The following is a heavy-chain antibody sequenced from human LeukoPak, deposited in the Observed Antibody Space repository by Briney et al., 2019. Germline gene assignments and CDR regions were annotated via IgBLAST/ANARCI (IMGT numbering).Heavy chain of an antibody. D-gene: IGHD2-15*01. Sequence: GGSLRLSCAASGFTFDDYGMSWVRQVPGKGLEWVSGINWNGGSTGYADSVKGRFTISRDNAKNSLYLQMNSLRAEDTALYHCASWGGPDCSTGSCYLLYWGQGTLVTVSS. CDR2: INWNGGST. CDR3: ASWGGPDCSTGSCYLLY. CDR1: GFTFDDYG. J-gene: IGHJ4*02. V-gene: IGHV3-20*01.